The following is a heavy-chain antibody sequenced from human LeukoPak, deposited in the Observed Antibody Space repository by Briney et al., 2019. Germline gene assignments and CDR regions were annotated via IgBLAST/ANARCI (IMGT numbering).Heavy chain of an antibody. CDR3: ARDKPGYSGYDSLGFDY. J-gene: IGHJ4*02. CDR1: GGTFSSYA. V-gene: IGHV1-69*13. D-gene: IGHD5-12*01. CDR2: IIPIFGTA. Sequence: ASVKVSCKASGGTFSSYAISWVRQAPGQGLEWMGGIIPIFGTANYAQKFQGRVTITADESTSTAYMELSSLRSEDTAVFYCARDKPGYSGYDSLGFDYWGQGTLVTVSS.